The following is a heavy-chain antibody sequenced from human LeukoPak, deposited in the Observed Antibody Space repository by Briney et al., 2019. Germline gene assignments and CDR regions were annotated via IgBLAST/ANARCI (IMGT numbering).Heavy chain of an antibody. Sequence: ASVKVSCKASGYTFTGYYMHWVRQAPGQGLEWMGWINAGDGNTKYSQKFQARVTITKDTSASTAYMELSSLRSEDTAMYYCAGHLHWGGNYFGFWGQGTLVTVSS. J-gene: IGHJ4*02. V-gene: IGHV1-3*01. CDR3: AGHLHWGGNYFGF. CDR2: INAGDGNT. D-gene: IGHD3-10*01. CDR1: GYTFTGYY.